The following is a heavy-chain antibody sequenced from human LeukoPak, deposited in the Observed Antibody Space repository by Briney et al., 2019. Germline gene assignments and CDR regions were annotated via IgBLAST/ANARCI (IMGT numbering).Heavy chain of an antibody. CDR3: TRDGDY. Sequence: AASVRVSCKASGYTFCSYGITWVRQAPGQGLEWMGWISAYDSYTHYAQNFQGRVTMTTDTSTTTAYRDFRSLRSDDTALYYCTRDGDYLVQGTLVTVSS. J-gene: IGHJ4*02. CDR2: ISAYDSYT. CDR1: GYTFCSYG. V-gene: IGHV1-18*01.